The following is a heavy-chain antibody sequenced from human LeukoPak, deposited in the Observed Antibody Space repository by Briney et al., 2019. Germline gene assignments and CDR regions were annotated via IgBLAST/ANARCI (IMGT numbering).Heavy chain of an antibody. CDR3: ARVEEGFGVVIANYYYYMDV. CDR2: IYHSGST. CDR1: GGSISSGGYY. D-gene: IGHD3-3*01. V-gene: IGHV4-30-2*01. Sequence: SETLSLTCTVSGGSISSGGYYWSWIRQPPGKGLEWIGYIYHSGSTYYNPSLKSRVTISVDRSKNQFSLKLSSVTAADTAVYYCARVEEGFGVVIANYYYYMDVWGKGTTVTVSS. J-gene: IGHJ6*03.